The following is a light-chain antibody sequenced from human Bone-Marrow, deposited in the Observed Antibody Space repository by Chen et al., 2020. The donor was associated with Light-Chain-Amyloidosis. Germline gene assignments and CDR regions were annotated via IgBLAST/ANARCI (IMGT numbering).Light chain of an antibody. J-gene: IGLJ3*02. V-gene: IGLV6-57*01. CDR3: QSYQGSSQGV. CDR1: SGSIATNY. CDR2: EDD. Sequence: NFLLTQPHSVSETPRMTVINSCTRSSGSIATNYVQWYQQRPGSSPTTVIYEDDQRPSGVPDRFSGSIDRSSNSASLTISGLKTEDEADYYCQSYQGSSQGVFGGGTKLTVL.